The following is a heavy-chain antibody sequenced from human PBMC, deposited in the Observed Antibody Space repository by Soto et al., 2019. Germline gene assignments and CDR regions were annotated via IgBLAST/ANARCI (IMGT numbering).Heavy chain of an antibody. CDR2: IIGISGTT. CDR1: GFSFSSYD. D-gene: IGHD5-18*01. J-gene: IGHJ4*01. Sequence: GGSLRLSCVVSGFSFSSYDMSWVRPAPGKGLEWVSFIIGISGTTYYADSVKGRFTISRDNSKNTLYLQISRLGAKDTAAYYCAKGSTYSFYFDHWGQGTLVTVSS. CDR3: AKGSTYSFYFDH. V-gene: IGHV3-23*01.